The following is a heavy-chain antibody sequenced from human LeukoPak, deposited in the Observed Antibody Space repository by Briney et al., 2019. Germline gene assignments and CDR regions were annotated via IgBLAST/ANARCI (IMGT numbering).Heavy chain of an antibody. J-gene: IGHJ4*02. CDR2: IDDSGST. D-gene: IGHD6-19*01. CDR3: ARNVVSLNSNGFSYFDY. V-gene: IGHV4-39*01. Sequence: PSETLSLTCSVSGASISGSDYSWAWIRQPPGKGLEWIGTIDDSGSTYYNPSLKRRLTMSVDTSKNQFSLNLNSVKAADTALYYCARNVVSLNSNGFSYFDYWGQGSLLIVSS. CDR1: GASISGSDYS.